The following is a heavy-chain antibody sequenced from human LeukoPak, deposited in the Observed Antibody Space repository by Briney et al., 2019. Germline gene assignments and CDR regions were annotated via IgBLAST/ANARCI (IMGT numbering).Heavy chain of an antibody. CDR3: ARGVEPLAANTLAY. CDR2: ITDSGGST. Sequence: GGSLRLSCAASGFTFSSYAMSWVRQAPGEGLEWVSAITDSGGSTYYSDSVKGRFTISRDNSKNTLYLQMNTLRAEDTAIYYCARGVEPLAANTLAYWGQGTLVTVSS. CDR1: GFTFSSYA. D-gene: IGHD1-14*01. V-gene: IGHV3-23*01. J-gene: IGHJ4*02.